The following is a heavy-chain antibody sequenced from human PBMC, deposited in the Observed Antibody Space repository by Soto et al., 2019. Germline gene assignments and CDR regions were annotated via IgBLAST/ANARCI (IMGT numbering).Heavy chain of an antibody. V-gene: IGHV3-23*01. Sequence: PGGSLRLSCAASGFNFSNYAMSWVRQAPGKGLEGVSLISSTGGGTYYADSVKVRFTISRDNSHNTLYLQVHSLTAEDTAVYYCAKDRRAGGHFAFYFHXWGQGAPLPVSX. CDR1: GFNFSNYA. CDR3: AKDRRAGGHFAFYFHX. D-gene: IGHD3-16*01. CDR2: ISSTGGGT. J-gene: IGHJ5*02.